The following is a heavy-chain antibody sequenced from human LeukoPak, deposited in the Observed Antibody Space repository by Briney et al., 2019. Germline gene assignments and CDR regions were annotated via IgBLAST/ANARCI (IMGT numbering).Heavy chain of an antibody. D-gene: IGHD6-13*01. CDR2: IKQDGSEK. J-gene: IGHJ4*02. V-gene: IGHV3-7*01. CDR3: ARDPHNAMGIAAAYFDY. CDR1: GFPHNRYW. Sequence: GGPLRLPCTPSGFPHNRYWIRWPRQAPGKGREWVANIKQDGSEKYYVDSVKGRFTISRDNAKSSLYLQMNSLRAEDTAVYYCARDPHNAMGIAAAYFDYWGQGTLVTVSS.